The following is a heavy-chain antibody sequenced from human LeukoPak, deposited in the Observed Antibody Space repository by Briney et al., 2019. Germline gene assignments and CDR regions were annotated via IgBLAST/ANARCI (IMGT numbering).Heavy chain of an antibody. J-gene: IGHJ5*02. D-gene: IGHD6-19*01. CDR1: GGTFSSYA. Sequence: ASVKVSCKASGGTFSSYAISWVRQAPGQGLEWMGGIIPIFGTANYAQKFQDRVTITADESTSTAYMELSSLRSEDTAVYYCARDSSGWYRGFDPWGQGTLVTVSS. CDR2: IIPIFGTA. V-gene: IGHV1-69*13. CDR3: ARDSSGWYRGFDP.